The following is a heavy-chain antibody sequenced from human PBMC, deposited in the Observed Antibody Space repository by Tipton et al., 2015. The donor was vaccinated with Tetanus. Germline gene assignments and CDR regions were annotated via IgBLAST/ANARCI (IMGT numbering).Heavy chain of an antibody. CDR1: GGAVRSDNSY. J-gene: IGHJ4*02. CDR3: ARANNDYPKKGPFDY. V-gene: IGHV4-61*01. D-gene: IGHD5-12*01. CDR2: VDDSGRT. Sequence: TLSLTCTVSGGAVRSDNSYWSWIRQPPGKGLQWIAYVDDSGRTNSDYFLKSRVTTSLDTSKNQFSLKLTSVTAADTAVYYCARANNDYPKKGPFDYWGQGARVIVSS.